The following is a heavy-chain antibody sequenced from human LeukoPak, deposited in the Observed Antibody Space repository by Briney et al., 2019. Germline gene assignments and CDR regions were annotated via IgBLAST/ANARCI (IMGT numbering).Heavy chain of an antibody. V-gene: IGHV3-30-3*01. D-gene: IGHD3-10*01. Sequence: PGGSLRLSCAASGFTFSSYVMHWVRQAPGKGLEWVAFISSDGSNKYYADSVKGRFTISRDNAKNSLYLQMNSLRAEDTAVYYCARVTPPTSTSGSYPNAEYFQHWGQGTLVTVSS. CDR1: GFTFSSYV. CDR3: ARVTPPTSTSGSYPNAEYFQH. CDR2: ISSDGSNK. J-gene: IGHJ1*01.